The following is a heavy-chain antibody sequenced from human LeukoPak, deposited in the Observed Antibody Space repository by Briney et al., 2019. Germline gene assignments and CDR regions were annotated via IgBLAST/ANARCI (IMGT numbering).Heavy chain of an antibody. CDR3: AKDGPDWGSYFDY. D-gene: IGHD7-27*01. Sequence: SETLSLTCAVSGFSISSGYYWGWIRQPPGKGLEWIGSMSHNRGTYYNSSLKSRVTISMDTSKNQFSLRLSSVTAADTAVYYCAKDGPDWGSYFDYWGQGTLVTVSS. V-gene: IGHV4-38-2*02. J-gene: IGHJ4*02. CDR1: GFSISSGYY. CDR2: MSHNRGT.